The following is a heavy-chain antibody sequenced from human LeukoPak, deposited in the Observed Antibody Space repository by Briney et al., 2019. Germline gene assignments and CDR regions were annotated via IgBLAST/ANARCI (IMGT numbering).Heavy chain of an antibody. J-gene: IGHJ4*02. CDR3: ARGEFVAGLIDY. V-gene: IGHV4-39*06. Sequence: PSETLSLTCTVSGGSISSSSYYWGWIRQPPGKGLEWIGSIYYSGSTYYNPSLKSRVTISVDKSKNQFPLKLSSVTAADTAVYYCARGEFVAGLIDYWGQGTLVTVSS. CDR2: IYYSGST. D-gene: IGHD2-15*01. CDR1: GGSISSSSYY.